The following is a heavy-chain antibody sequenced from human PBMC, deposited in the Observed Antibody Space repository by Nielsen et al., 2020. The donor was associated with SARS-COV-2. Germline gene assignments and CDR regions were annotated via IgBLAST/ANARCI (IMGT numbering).Heavy chain of an antibody. J-gene: IGHJ4*02. CDR3: ARHYPDYDFWTGYYSEADSDY. Sequence: VRQMPGKGLEWMGRIAPGDSYISYSPSFQGHVTISADKFTTTANLQWSGLKASDTAMYYCARHYPDYDFWTGYYSEADSDYWGQGTLVTVSS. CDR2: IAPGDSYI. V-gene: IGHV5-10-1*01. D-gene: IGHD3-3*01.